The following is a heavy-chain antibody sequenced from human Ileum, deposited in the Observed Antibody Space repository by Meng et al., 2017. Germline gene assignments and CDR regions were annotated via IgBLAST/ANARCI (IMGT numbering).Heavy chain of an antibody. CDR1: GGSFSGYY. CDR3: ARGGVAARLGT. Sequence: HVQLPQWGAGLLKPSETLSLTCAANGGSFSGYYWRWIRQPPGKGLEWIGEISHSGSTHYNPSLKSRLTISVDTSNNQFSLKLNSVTAADTAVYYCARGGVAARLGTWGQGALVTVSS. D-gene: IGHD6-6*01. CDR2: ISHSGST. J-gene: IGHJ4*02. V-gene: IGHV4-34*02.